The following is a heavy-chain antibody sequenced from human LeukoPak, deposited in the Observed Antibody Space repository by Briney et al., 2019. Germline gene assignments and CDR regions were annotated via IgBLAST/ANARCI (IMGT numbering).Heavy chain of an antibody. Sequence: PGGSLRLSCAASGFTFSNYAMSWVRQAPGKGLEWVSGISGSGGRTYYADSVKGRFTISRDKFKNTLYLQMSSLRADDTALYYCGKDPNGDYVGGFDIWDHGTMVIVSS. J-gene: IGHJ3*02. CDR2: ISGSGGRT. D-gene: IGHD3-16*01. V-gene: IGHV3-23*01. CDR3: GKDPNGDYVGGFDI. CDR1: GFTFSNYA.